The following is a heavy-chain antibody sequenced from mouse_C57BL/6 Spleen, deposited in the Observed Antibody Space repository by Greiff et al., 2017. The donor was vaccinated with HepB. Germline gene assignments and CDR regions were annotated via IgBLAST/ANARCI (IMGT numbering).Heavy chain of an antibody. V-gene: IGHV5-4*01. CDR3: ARDRAGVDY. CDR1: GFTFSSYA. J-gene: IGHJ2*01. Sequence: DVKLVESGGGLVKPGGSLKLSCAASGFTFSSYAMSWVRQTPEKRLEWVATISDGGSYTYYPDNVKGRFTISRDNAKNNLYLQMSHLKSEDTAMYYCARDRAGVDYWGQGTTLTVSS. D-gene: IGHD3-1*01. CDR2: ISDGGSYT.